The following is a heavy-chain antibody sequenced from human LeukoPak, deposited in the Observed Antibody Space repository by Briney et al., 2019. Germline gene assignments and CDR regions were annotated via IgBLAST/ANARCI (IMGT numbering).Heavy chain of an antibody. J-gene: IGHJ3*02. D-gene: IGHD2-15*01. Sequence: ASVKVSCKASGDTFTGYYIHWVRQAPGQGLEWMGWINSNSGGTRSVQKFQGRVTLTRDTSISTAYMELSTLTSDDTAVYHCARENCSGGRCYFALEIWGQGTMVTVSS. CDR3: ARENCSGGRCYFALEI. V-gene: IGHV1-2*02. CDR1: GDTFTGYY. CDR2: INSNSGGT.